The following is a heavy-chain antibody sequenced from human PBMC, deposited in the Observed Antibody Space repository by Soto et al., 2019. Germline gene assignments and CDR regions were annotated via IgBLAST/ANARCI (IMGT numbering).Heavy chain of an antibody. Sequence: QVQLQESGPGLVKPSQTLSLTCTVSGGSISSGGYYWSWIRQHPGKGLEWIGYIYYSGATYYNPSLKGRVTRSVDTSKNQFSLKLSSVTAADTAVYYWARGGLGYCSGGSCYSAEFSRYYYGRDVWGQGTTVTVSS. D-gene: IGHD2-15*01. CDR2: IYYSGAT. J-gene: IGHJ6*02. CDR1: GGSISSGGYY. V-gene: IGHV4-31*03. CDR3: ARGGLGYCSGGSCYSAEFSRYYYGRDV.